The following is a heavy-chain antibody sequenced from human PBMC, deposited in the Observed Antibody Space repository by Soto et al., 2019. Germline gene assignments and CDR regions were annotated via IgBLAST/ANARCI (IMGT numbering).Heavy chain of an antibody. V-gene: IGHV4-39*01. J-gene: IGHJ4*02. CDR2: IYYNGST. CDR3: ARGRWLRSSFDY. CDR1: GGSISSSSYY. D-gene: IGHD5-12*01. Sequence: SETLSLTCTVSGGSISSSSYYWGWIRQPPGKGLEWIGSIYYNGSTYYNPSLKSRVTISVDTSKNQFSLKLSSVTAADTAVYYCARGRWLRSSFDYWGQGTLVTVSS.